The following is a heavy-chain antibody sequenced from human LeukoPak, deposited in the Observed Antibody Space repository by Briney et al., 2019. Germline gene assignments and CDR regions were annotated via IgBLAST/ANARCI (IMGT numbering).Heavy chain of an antibody. Sequence: SETLSLTCTVSGGSISSYYWSWIRQPPGKRLEWIGYIYYSGSTNYNPSLKSRVTISVDTSKNQFSLKLSSVTAADTAVYYCARDLRRSKITIFGVADAFDIWGQGTMVTVSS. CDR2: IYYSGST. J-gene: IGHJ3*02. CDR1: GGSISSYY. CDR3: ARDLRRSKITIFGVADAFDI. D-gene: IGHD3-3*01. V-gene: IGHV4-59*12.